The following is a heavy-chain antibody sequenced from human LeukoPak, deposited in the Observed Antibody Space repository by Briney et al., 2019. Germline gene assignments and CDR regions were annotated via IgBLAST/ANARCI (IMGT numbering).Heavy chain of an antibody. CDR3: ANAPGELAAAVEEYYFDY. CDR2: INDSGGST. CDR1: GFTYISYP. J-gene: IGHJ4*02. V-gene: IGHV3-23*01. Sequence: GGSLTLSCPASGFTYISYPMSWVRQAPGKGLEWVSAINDSGGSTYYADSVKGRFTISRDNSQSTLYLQMNSLRAEDTAVYYCANAPGELAAAVEEYYFDYWGQGTLVTVSS. D-gene: IGHD6-13*01.